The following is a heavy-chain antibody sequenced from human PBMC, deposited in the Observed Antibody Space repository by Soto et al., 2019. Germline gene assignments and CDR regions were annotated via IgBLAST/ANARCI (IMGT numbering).Heavy chain of an antibody. CDR2: IYYSGST. CDR1: GGSISSSSYY. V-gene: IGHV4-39*01. CDR3: ARLLRCSGGSCYSAHLAIVY. D-gene: IGHD2-15*01. J-gene: IGHJ4*02. Sequence: ASETLSLTCTVSGGSISSSSYYWGWIRQPPGKGLEWIGSIYYSGSTYYNPSLKSRVTISVDTSKNQFSLKLSSVTAADTAVYYCARLLRCSGGSCYSAHLAIVYWGQGTLVTVSS.